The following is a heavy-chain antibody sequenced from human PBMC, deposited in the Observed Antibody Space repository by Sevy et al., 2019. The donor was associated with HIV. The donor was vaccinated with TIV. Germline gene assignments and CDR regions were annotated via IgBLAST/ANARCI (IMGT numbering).Heavy chain of an antibody. CDR3: AKVVVPADIDPFYYYAYGMDV. V-gene: IGHV3-23*01. D-gene: IGHD2-2*01. CDR1: GFTFSNYA. CDR2: ISGSGDST. J-gene: IGHJ6*02. Sequence: GGSLRLSCAASGFTFSNYAINWVRQAPGKGLEWVSRISGSGDSTFYADSVKGRFTISIDNSKNTVHLQMNSLGVEDTAVYYCAKVVVPADIDPFYYYAYGMDVWGQGTTVTVSS.